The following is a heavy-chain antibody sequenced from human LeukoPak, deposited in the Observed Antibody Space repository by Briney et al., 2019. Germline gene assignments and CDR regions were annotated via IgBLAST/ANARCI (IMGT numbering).Heavy chain of an antibody. CDR2: IIPILGIA. J-gene: IGHJ6*02. Sequence: SVKVSCKASGGTFSSYAISWVRQAPGQGLEWMGRIIPILGIANYAQKFQGRVTITADKSTSTAYMELSSLRSEDTAVYYCARMRPLTFGGVRRSGMDVWGQGTTVTVSS. CDR1: GGTFSSYA. CDR3: ARMRPLTFGGVRRSGMDV. V-gene: IGHV1-69*04. D-gene: IGHD3-16*01.